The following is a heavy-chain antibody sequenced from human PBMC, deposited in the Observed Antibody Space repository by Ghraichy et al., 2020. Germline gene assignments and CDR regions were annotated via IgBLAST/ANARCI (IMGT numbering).Heavy chain of an antibody. CDR2: ISSSSSTI. V-gene: IGHV3-48*02. CDR1: GFSFSSYS. J-gene: IGHJ6*01. CDR3: ARPPGATTFSYYYGMDV. Sequence: LSLTCAASGFSFSSYSMNWVRQAPGKGLEWVSYISSSSSTIYYAASVKGQFTISRDNAKNSLHLQMNTLRDEDTAVYYCARPPGATTFSYYYGMDVWGQGTTVTVSS. D-gene: IGHD4-17*01.